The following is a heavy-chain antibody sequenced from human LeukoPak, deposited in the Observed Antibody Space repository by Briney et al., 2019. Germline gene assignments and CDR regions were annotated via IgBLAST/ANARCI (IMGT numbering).Heavy chain of an antibody. Sequence: PGGSLRLSCAASGFTFSSYWMHWVRQAPGKGLAWVSRINSDGSSTSYADSVKGRFTISRDNAKNTLYLQMNSLRAEDTAVYYCAYDSSGHDAFDIWGQGTMVTVSS. V-gene: IGHV3-74*01. CDR2: INSDGSST. CDR1: GFTFSSYW. CDR3: AYDSSGHDAFDI. D-gene: IGHD3-22*01. J-gene: IGHJ3*02.